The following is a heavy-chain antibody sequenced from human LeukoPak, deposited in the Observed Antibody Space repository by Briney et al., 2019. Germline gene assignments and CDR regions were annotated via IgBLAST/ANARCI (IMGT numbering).Heavy chain of an antibody. CDR3: ARAPVTSCRGAFCYPFDY. V-gene: IGHV3-23*01. D-gene: IGHD2-15*01. CDR2: TSSSDPGT. CDR1: GFPLSSYA. J-gene: IGHJ4*02. Sequence: GGSLRLSCAASGFPLSSYAMSWVREGPGKGLEWGAATSSSDPGTYHADSVRGRFTISRDNSKNPLYLQMNRLRVEDAAVYYCARAPVTSCRGAFCYPFDYWGQGTLVTVSS.